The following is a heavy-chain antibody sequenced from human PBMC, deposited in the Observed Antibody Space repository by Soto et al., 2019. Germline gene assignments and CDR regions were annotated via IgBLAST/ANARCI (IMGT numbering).Heavy chain of an antibody. CDR2: IWYDGSNK. CDR3: ARCENGIYYFDY. D-gene: IGHD1-26*01. CDR1: GFTFSSYG. V-gene: IGHV3-33*01. Sequence: QVQLVESGGGVVQPGRSLRLSCAASGFTFSSYGMHWVRQAPGKGLEWVAVIWYDGSNKYYADSVKGRFTIFRDNSKNTLYLQMNSLRAEDTAVHYCARCENGIYYFDYWGQGTLVTVSS. J-gene: IGHJ4*02.